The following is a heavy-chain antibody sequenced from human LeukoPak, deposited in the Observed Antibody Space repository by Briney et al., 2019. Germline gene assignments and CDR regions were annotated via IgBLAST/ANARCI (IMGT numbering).Heavy chain of an antibody. Sequence: GGSLRLSCAASGFTFSTYWMHWVRHAPGKGLVWVSRISSDGSITGYADSVKGRFTISRDNAKNTLYLQMNSLRAEDTALYYCVKGAGYYYDSRFDYWGQGTLVTVSS. CDR1: GFTFSTYW. CDR3: VKGAGYYYDSRFDY. CDR2: ISSDGSIT. D-gene: IGHD3-22*01. J-gene: IGHJ4*02. V-gene: IGHV3-74*01.